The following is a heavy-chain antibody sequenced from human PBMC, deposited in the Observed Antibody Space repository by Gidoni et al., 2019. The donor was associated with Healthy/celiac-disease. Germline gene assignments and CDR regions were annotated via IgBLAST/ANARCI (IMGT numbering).Heavy chain of an antibody. Sequence: QVQLQESGPGLVKPSETLSLTCTVSGGSISSYYWSWIRQPPGKGLEWIGYIYYSGSTNYNPSLKSRVTISVDTSKNQFSLKLSSVTAADTAVYYCARYRPPRDAFDIWGQGTMVTVSS. CDR2: IYYSGST. V-gene: IGHV4-59*01. CDR3: ARYRPPRDAFDI. CDR1: GGSISSYY. D-gene: IGHD2-2*01. J-gene: IGHJ3*02.